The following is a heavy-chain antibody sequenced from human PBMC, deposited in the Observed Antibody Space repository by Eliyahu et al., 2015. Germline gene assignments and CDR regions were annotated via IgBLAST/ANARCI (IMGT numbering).Heavy chain of an antibody. CDR3: AREATQAGDDDALDI. CDR2: SRNRANSYTT. V-gene: IGHV3-72*01. CDR1: GLTFSEWY. J-gene: IGHJ3*02. D-gene: IGHD2-15*01. Sequence: EVQLVESGGGLVQPGGSLRLSCXVSGLTFSEWYLDWVRQAPGKGLGWIARSRNRANSYTTEYAASVKGRFTISRDNSKNSLYLQMNSLQGEDTAVYYCAREATQAGDDDALDIWGQGTLVTVSS.